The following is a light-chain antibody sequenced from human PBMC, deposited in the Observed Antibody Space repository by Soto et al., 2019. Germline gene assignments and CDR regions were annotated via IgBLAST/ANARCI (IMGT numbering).Light chain of an antibody. V-gene: IGKV3-11*01. CDR3: HQRGGWPAT. CDR1: HSVGIN. Sequence: EIVLTQSPATRSLSPGERATLSCRASHSVGINLAWYQQKPGQSPRLLIYDVSNRATGIPARFSGSGAGTDFTLTITSLEPEDFAAYYCHQRGGWPATFGQGTRVEIK. J-gene: IGKJ1*01. CDR2: DVS.